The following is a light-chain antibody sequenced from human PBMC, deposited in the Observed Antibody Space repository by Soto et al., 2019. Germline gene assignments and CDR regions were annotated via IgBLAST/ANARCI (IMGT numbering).Light chain of an antibody. CDR1: QDISNY. J-gene: IGKJ2*01. Sequence: DIQMTQSPSSLSASVGDRVTITCQASQDISNYLNWYQQKPGKAPKLLIYDASNLETGVPSRFSGSGSGTDFTFTITSLQPEDIATYYCQQYHNLYTFGQGTKVDIK. CDR3: QQYHNLYT. CDR2: DAS. V-gene: IGKV1-33*01.